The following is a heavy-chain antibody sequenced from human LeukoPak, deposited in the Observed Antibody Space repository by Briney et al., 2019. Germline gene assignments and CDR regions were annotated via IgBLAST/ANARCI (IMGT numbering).Heavy chain of an antibody. CDR3: ARGGGTYYYDGSGYSDTFDI. CDR1: GYTFTGYY. CDR2: INPNSGGT. Sequence: ASVKVSCKASGYTFTGYYIHWVRQAPGQGLEWMGWINPNSGGTKYAQNFQGRVTMARDTSITTVYMELSRLRSDDTAVYYCARGGGTYYYDGSGYSDTFDIWGQGTKVTVPS. J-gene: IGHJ3*02. V-gene: IGHV1-2*02. D-gene: IGHD3-22*01.